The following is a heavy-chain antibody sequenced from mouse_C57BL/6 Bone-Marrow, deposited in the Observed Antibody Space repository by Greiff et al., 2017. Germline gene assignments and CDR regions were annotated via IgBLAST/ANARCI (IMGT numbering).Heavy chain of an antibody. CDR1: GFTFSSYG. D-gene: IGHD1-1*01. Sequence: EVQLVESGGDLVKPGGSLKLSCAASGFTFSSYGMSWVRQTPDKRLEWVATISSGGSYTYYPDSVKGRFTISRDNAKNTLYLQMSSLKSEDTAMYYCARHALRYYYAMDDWGQGTSVTVSS. J-gene: IGHJ4*01. V-gene: IGHV5-6*01. CDR2: ISSGGSYT. CDR3: ARHALRYYYAMDD.